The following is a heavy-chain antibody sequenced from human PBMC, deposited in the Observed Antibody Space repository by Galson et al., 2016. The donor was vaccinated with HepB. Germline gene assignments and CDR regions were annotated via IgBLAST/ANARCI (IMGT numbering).Heavy chain of an antibody. Sequence: SLRLSCAGSGFLFRGYGMHSVRQAPGKGLEWVAADSMDGRRKFYSDSVRGRFTISRDNSNNMLFLQMDSLRPDDTAVYYCAKRHEFCPPVGCSVDYWGQGTLVSVSS. CDR3: AKRHEFCPPVGCSVDY. J-gene: IGHJ4*02. CDR1: GFLFRGYG. D-gene: IGHD3-10*02. V-gene: IGHV3-30*18. CDR2: DSMDGRRK.